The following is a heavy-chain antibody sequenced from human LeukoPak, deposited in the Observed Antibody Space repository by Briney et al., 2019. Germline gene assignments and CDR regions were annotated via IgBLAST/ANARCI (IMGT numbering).Heavy chain of an antibody. J-gene: IGHJ4*02. CDR2: ISWNSGSI. CDR3: AKGYYYDSSRTDYFDY. Sequence: PGGSLRLSCAASGFTFDDYAMHWVRQAPGKGLEWVSGISWNSGSIGYADSVKGRFTISRDNAKNSLYLQMNSLRAEDTALYYCAKGYYYDSSRTDYFDYWGQGTLVTVSS. V-gene: IGHV3-9*01. D-gene: IGHD3-22*01. CDR1: GFTFDDYA.